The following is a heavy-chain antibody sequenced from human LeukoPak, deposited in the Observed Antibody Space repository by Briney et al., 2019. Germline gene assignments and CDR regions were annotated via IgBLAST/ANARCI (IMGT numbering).Heavy chain of an antibody. Sequence: GGSLRLSCAPSGFTVRSNFMSWVRQAPGKGLEWVSVIYSGGSTYYADSVKGRFTISRDSSKDTLYLQMNSLRAEDTAVYYCARDSCTNGVCYYFDNWGQGTLVTVSS. CDR3: ARDSCTNGVCYYFDN. CDR2: IYSGGST. V-gene: IGHV3-66*01. J-gene: IGHJ4*02. CDR1: GFTVRSNF. D-gene: IGHD2-8*01.